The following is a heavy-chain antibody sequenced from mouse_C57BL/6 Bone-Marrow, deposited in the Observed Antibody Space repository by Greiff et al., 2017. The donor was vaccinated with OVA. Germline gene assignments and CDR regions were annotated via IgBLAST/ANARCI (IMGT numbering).Heavy chain of an antibody. CDR3: TGDYDGDWYFDV. Sequence: DVQLQESGAELVRPGASVKLSCTASGFNIKDDYMHWVKQRPEQGLEWIGWIDPENGDTEYASKFQGKATITADTSSNTAYLQLSSLTSEDTAVDYCTGDYDGDWYFDVWGTGTTVTVSS. V-gene: IGHV14-4*01. CDR1: GFNIKDDY. CDR2: IDPENGDT. J-gene: IGHJ1*03. D-gene: IGHD2-4*01.